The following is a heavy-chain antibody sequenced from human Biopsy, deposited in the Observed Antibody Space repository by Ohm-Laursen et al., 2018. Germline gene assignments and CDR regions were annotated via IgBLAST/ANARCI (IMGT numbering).Heavy chain of an antibody. D-gene: IGHD3-22*01. V-gene: IGHV4-59*01. J-gene: IGHJ2*01. Sequence: SETLSLTCSVSGDSISSYYWSWIRQPPGKGLEGIGYDYYTGSTDYNPSLQSRVTISVDTSKNHFSLRLRSVTPADTAIYYCARDRGYYSDRTVPGYFDLWGRGTLVTVSS. CDR3: ARDRGYYSDRTVPGYFDL. CDR1: GDSISSYY. CDR2: DYYTGST.